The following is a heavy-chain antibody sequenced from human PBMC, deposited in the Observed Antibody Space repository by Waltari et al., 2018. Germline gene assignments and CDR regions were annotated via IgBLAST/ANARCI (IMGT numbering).Heavy chain of an antibody. V-gene: IGHV3-53*01. D-gene: IGHD2-21*02. J-gene: IGHJ4*02. Sequence: ELQLVESGGGLIEPGGSLRLPCVASGVTVSNNYMTWLRQAPGKGLELVSLIYSGGTTYYADSVRGRFTISRDGSKNTVYLQMNSLRAEDTAVYFCARNQVETALGYWGQGTLVTVSS. CDR1: GVTVSNNY. CDR2: IYSGGTT. CDR3: ARNQVETALGY.